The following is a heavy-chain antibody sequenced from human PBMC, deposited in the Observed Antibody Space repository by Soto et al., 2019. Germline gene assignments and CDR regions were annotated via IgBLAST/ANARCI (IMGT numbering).Heavy chain of an antibody. V-gene: IGHV3-48*03. D-gene: IGHD3-22*01. CDR1: GFTFSSYE. CDR2: ISSSGSTI. Sequence: LRLSCAASGFTFSSYEMNWVRQAPGKGLEWVSYISSSGSTIYYADSVKGRFTISRDNAKNSLYLQMNSLRAEDTAVYYCARDHAGYYDSSGYYPGAFDIWGQGTMVTVSS. J-gene: IGHJ3*02. CDR3: ARDHAGYYDSSGYYPGAFDI.